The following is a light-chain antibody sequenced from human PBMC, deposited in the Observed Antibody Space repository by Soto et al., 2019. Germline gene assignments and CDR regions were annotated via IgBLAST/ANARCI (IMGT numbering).Light chain of an antibody. J-gene: IGLJ2*01. CDR3: SSYAGSNNLG. V-gene: IGLV2-8*01. CDR2: EVS. Sequence: QSALTQPPSASGSPGKSVTISCSGTSSDVGGYNYVSWYQQHPGKAPKLIIYEVSKRPSGVPDRFSGSKSGNTASLTVSGLQAEDEADYYCSSYAGSNNLGFGGGTKLTVL. CDR1: SSDVGGYNY.